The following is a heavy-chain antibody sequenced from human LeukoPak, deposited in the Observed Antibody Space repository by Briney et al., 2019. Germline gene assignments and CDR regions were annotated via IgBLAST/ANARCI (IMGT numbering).Heavy chain of an antibody. Sequence: SETLSLTCTVSGGSISSYYWSWIRQPPGKGLDWIGYIYYSGSTNYNPSLKSRVTISVDTSKNQFSLKLSSVTAADTAVYYCARSRDIWFGDAYYFDYWGQGTLVTVSS. J-gene: IGHJ4*02. D-gene: IGHD3-10*01. CDR2: IYYSGST. CDR3: ARSRDIWFGDAYYFDY. V-gene: IGHV4-59*01. CDR1: GGSISSYY.